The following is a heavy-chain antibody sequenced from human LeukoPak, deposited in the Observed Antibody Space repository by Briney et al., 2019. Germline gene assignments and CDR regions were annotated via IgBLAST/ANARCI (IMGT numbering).Heavy chain of an antibody. Sequence: ASVKVSCKASGYIFTGYFMHWVRQAPGQGLEWMGWINPNSGGTNYAQKFQGRVTMTRDTSISTAYMELSRLRSDDTAVYYCASEIGYCSSTSCYASYYFDYWGQGTLVTVSS. CDR3: ASEIGYCSSTSCYASYYFDY. J-gene: IGHJ4*02. CDR2: INPNSGGT. CDR1: GYIFTGYF. D-gene: IGHD2-2*01. V-gene: IGHV1-2*02.